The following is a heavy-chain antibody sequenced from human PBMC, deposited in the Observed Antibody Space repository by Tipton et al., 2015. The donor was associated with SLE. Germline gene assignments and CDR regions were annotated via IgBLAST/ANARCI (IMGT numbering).Heavy chain of an antibody. CDR3: VRSDSGYPTLD. Sequence: TLSLTCTVSGGSISNYYWSWIRQPPGKGLEWIGKINDGGSTNYGPSLNSRVTLSLDTSKSQFSLKLTSVTAADTAVYYCVRSDSGYPTLDWGQGTLVTVSS. CDR2: INDGGST. D-gene: IGHD5-12*01. CDR1: GGSISNYY. J-gene: IGHJ1*01. V-gene: IGHV4-34*01.